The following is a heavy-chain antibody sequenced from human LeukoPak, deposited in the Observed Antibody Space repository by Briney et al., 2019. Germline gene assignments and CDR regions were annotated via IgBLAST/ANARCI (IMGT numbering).Heavy chain of an antibody. CDR2: ISYDGSNK. Sequence: GGSLRLSCAAPGFTFSSYGMHWVRQAPGKGLEWVAVISYDGSNKYYADSVKGRITISRDNSKNTMYLQMNRLRVEDTAVYYCAPEGDGYLLFDYGGQGTLVTVSS. CDR3: APEGDGYLLFDY. V-gene: IGHV3-30*03. J-gene: IGHJ4*02. CDR1: GFTFSSYG. D-gene: IGHD5-24*01.